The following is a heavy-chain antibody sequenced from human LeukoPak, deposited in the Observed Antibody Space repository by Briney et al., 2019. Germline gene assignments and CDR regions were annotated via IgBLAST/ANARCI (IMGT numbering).Heavy chain of an antibody. D-gene: IGHD3/OR15-3a*01. V-gene: IGHV3-23*01. CDR1: GLTFPRYA. CDR3: AKWGDFWTGLNNWYFEL. CDR2: ISGSGRDT. J-gene: IGHJ2*01. Sequence: GGSLRLSRAASGLTFPRYAFAWVRQAPGRGLQWVSGISGSGRDTFYSDSVKGRFTISRDSSKNTHYLQMSSLIAEDTAVYYCAKWGDFWTGLNNWYFELWGRGTLVTVSS.